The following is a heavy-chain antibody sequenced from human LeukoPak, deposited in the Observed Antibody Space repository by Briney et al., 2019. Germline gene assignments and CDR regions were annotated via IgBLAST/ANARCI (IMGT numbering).Heavy chain of an antibody. V-gene: IGHV3-7*01. D-gene: IGHD5-18*01. J-gene: IGHJ4*02. CDR2: IRQDGSEK. Sequence: PGGSLRFSCAASGFTFSNYWMSWVRQAPGKGLEWVANIRQDGSEKHYVDSVKGRFTMSRDNAKNSLYLQMNSLRAEDTAVYYCARILVSSGGYSYGYDFWGQGALVTVSS. CDR1: GFTFSNYW. CDR3: ARILVSSGGYSYGYDF.